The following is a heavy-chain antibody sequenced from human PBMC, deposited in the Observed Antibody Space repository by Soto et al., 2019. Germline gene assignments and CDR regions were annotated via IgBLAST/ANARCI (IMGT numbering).Heavy chain of an antibody. Sequence: QVQLVESGGGVVQPGRSLRLSCAASGFTFSSYGMRWVRQAPGKGLEWVAVISYDGSNKYYADSVKGRFTISRDNSKNTLYLQMNSLRAEDTAVYYCAKDTRQWLVPDYWGQGTLVTVSS. CDR3: AKDTRQWLVPDY. CDR2: ISYDGSNK. CDR1: GFTFSSYG. V-gene: IGHV3-30*18. J-gene: IGHJ4*02. D-gene: IGHD6-19*01.